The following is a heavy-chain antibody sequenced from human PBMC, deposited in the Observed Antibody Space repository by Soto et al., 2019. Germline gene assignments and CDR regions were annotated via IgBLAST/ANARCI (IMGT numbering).Heavy chain of an antibody. CDR2: IDPSDSYT. CDR1: GYSFTSYW. Sequence: GESLKISCKGSGYSFTSYWISWVRQMPGKGLEWMGRIDPSDSYTNYSPSFQGHVTISADKSISTAYLQWSSLKASDTAMYYCERNLYAFSSGYHGVAIFDYWGQGTLVTVSS. J-gene: IGHJ4*02. D-gene: IGHD3-3*01. CDR3: ERNLYAFSSGYHGVAIFDY. V-gene: IGHV5-10-1*01.